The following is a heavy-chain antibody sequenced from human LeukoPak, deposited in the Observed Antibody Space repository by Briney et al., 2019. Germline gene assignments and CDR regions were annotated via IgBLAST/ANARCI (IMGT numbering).Heavy chain of an antibody. Sequence: ASVKVSCKASGYTFTSFDINWVRQTAGQGFGWMGWMNTNSGDTEYAPKFQGRVTMTRDTSISTAYMELSNLKSEDTAVYYCARAYFWGQGTLVTVSS. D-gene: IGHD3-10*01. CDR2: MNTNSGDT. J-gene: IGHJ4*02. V-gene: IGHV1-8*01. CDR1: GYTFTSFD. CDR3: ARAYF.